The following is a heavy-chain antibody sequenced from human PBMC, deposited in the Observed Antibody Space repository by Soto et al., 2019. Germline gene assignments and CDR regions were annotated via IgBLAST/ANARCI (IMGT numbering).Heavy chain of an antibody. D-gene: IGHD2-15*01. V-gene: IGHV4-34*01. CDR3: ARDLVAEADTPPNWFDP. Sequence: QVQLQQWGAGLLKPSETLSLTCAVYGGSFSGYYWSWIRQPPGKGLEWIGEINHSGSTNYNPSLKSRATISVDTSKNQFALKLTSVTAADTAVYYCARDLVAEADTPPNWFDPWGQGTLVTVSS. J-gene: IGHJ5*02. CDR1: GGSFSGYY. CDR2: INHSGST.